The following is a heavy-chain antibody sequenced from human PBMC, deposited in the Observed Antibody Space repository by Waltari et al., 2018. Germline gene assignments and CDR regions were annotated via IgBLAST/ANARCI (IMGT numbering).Heavy chain of an antibody. CDR3: ARDNIVVVPAAINYMDV. Sequence: QLQLQESGPGLVKPSETLSLTCTVSGGSISSSSYYWGWIRQPPGKGLEWIGSIYYSGSTYYTPSLKSRVTISVDTSKNQFSLKLSSVTAADTAVYYCARDNIVVVPAAINYMDVWGKGTTVTISS. V-gene: IGHV4-39*07. CDR1: GGSISSSSYY. J-gene: IGHJ6*03. CDR2: IYYSGST. D-gene: IGHD2-2*01.